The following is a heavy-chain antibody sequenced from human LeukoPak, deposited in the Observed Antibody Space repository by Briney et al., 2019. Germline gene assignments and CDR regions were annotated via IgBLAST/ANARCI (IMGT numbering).Heavy chain of an antibody. CDR2: IKQDGSEK. CDR1: RFTFSSYW. CDR3: VKKGQADDDGKPD. J-gene: IGHJ4*02. Sequence: SVGSLRLSCAASRFTFSSYWMSWVRQAPGKGLEWVANIKQDGSEKYYVDSVKGRFTISRDNSKNTLYLQMNNLRADDTAVYYCVKKGQADDDGKPDWGQGTLVTVSS. V-gene: IGHV3-7*03. D-gene: IGHD1-1*01.